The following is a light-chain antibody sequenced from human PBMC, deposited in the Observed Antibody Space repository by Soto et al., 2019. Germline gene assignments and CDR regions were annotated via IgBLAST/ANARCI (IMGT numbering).Light chain of an antibody. V-gene: IGLV2-14*03. J-gene: IGLJ2*01. CDR3: SSYTYRSTVV. Sequence: QSVLTQPASVSGSPGQSITISCTGTSSDVGGFNHVSWYQHHRGGKAPRLMIYDVSNRPSGVSNRFSGSKSGNTASLTISGLQAEDEADYYCSSYTYRSTVVFGGGTKLTVL. CDR1: SSDVGGFNH. CDR2: DVS.